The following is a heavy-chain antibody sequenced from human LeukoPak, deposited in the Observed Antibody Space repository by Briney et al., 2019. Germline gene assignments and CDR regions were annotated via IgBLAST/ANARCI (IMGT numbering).Heavy chain of an antibody. CDR1: GGSISSYY. J-gene: IGHJ4*02. V-gene: IGHV4-59*01. CDR2: IYYSGST. CDR3: ARTNYYDSSGYHDY. D-gene: IGHD3-22*01. Sequence: SETLSLTCTVSGGSISSYYWSWIRQPPGKGLEWIGYIYYSGSTNYNPSLKSRVTISVDTSKNQLSLKLSSVTAADTAVYYCARTNYYDSSGYHDYWGQGTLVTVSS.